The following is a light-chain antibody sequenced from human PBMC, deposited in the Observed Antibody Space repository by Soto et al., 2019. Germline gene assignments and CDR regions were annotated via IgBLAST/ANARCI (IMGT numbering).Light chain of an antibody. Sequence: EIVLPQSPATLSLSPGERAALSCRASQSVSSYLAWYQQKPGQAPRLLIYDASNRSTGIPARFSGIGSGTDFTLTISSLEPEDFAVYYCQQRSNWPSTFGGGTKVEIK. CDR2: DAS. CDR3: QQRSNWPST. V-gene: IGKV3-11*01. J-gene: IGKJ4*01. CDR1: QSVSSY.